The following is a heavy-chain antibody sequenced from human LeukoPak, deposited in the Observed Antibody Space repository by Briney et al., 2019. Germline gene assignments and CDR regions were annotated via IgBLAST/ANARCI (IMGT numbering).Heavy chain of an antibody. CDR3: ARVLVQWLAGGGIDAFDI. V-gene: IGHV4-34*11. J-gene: IGHJ3*02. Sequence: SETLSLTCAVYGGSFSGYYWSWIRQPPGKGLEWIGYIYHSGSTNYNSSLKSRVTISVDTSKNQFSLKLSSVTAADTAVYYCARVLVQWLAGGGIDAFDIWGQGTMVTVSS. CDR2: IYHSGST. D-gene: IGHD6-19*01. CDR1: GGSFSGYY.